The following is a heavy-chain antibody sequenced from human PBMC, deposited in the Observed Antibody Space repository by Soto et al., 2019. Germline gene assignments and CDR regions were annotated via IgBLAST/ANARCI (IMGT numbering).Heavy chain of an antibody. CDR1: GYSFTSLD. V-gene: IGHV1-8*01. D-gene: IGHD1-26*01. J-gene: IGHJ4*02. CDR3: ARGVSAGVDY. CDR2: MVPSTGRT. Sequence: QVQLVQSGAEVREPGASVKVSCKASGYSFTSLDINWVRQTAGQGLEWMGWMVPSTGRTGYAQKFQGRVTMTRDTSINTAYMELTTLTSDDTAFYYCARGVSAGVDYWGQGTLVIVSS.